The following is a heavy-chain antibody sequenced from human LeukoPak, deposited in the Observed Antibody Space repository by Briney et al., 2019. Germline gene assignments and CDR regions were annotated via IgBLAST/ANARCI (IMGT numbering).Heavy chain of an antibody. V-gene: IGHV4-39*01. CDR3: ERPRTIYADLYYFDS. D-gene: IGHD2/OR15-2a*01. J-gene: IGHJ4*02. CDR2: IYYSGST. CDR1: GDSISSSSYY. Sequence: KTSETLSLTCTVSGDSISSSSYYWGWIRQPPGKGLEWIGSIYYSGSTYYNPSLKSRVTISVDTSKNQFSLKLSSVTAADTAVYYCERPRTIYADLYYFDSWGQGTLVPVSS.